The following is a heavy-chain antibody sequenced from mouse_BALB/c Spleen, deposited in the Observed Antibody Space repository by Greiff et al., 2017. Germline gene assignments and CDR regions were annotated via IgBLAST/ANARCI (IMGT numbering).Heavy chain of an antibody. CDR3: ARGGMATATDYAMDY. V-gene: IGHV5-6-5*01. CDR1: GFTFSSYA. Sequence: EVHLVESGGGLVKPGGSLKLSCAASGFTFSSYAMSWVRQTPEKRLEWVASISSGGSTYYPDSVKGRFTISRDNARNILYLQMSSLRSEDTAMYYCARGGMATATDYAMDYWGQGTSVTVSS. D-gene: IGHD1-2*01. J-gene: IGHJ4*01. CDR2: ISSGGST.